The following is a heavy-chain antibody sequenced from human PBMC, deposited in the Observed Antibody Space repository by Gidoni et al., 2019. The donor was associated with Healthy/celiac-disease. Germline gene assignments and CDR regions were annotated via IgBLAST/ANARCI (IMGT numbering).Heavy chain of an antibody. J-gene: IGHJ4*02. CDR3: ARETIVGAKDY. CDR1: GYTFTSYY. Sequence: QVQLLQSGAEVKKPGASVKVSCKSSGYTFTSYYMHWVRQAPGQGLEWMGKINPSGGSTSNAKKFQGRVTMTRDTSTSKVYMELSSLRSEETAVYYCARETIVGAKDYWGKETLVTVSS. V-gene: IGHV1-46*01. D-gene: IGHD1-26*01. CDR2: INPSGGST.